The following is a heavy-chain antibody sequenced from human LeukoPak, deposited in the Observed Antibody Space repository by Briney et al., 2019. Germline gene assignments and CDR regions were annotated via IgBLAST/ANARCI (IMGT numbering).Heavy chain of an antibody. CDR1: GVSISNHY. CDR2: TYYTGNT. Sequence: SETLSLTCTVSGVSISNHYSSWIRQPPGKGLEWIGYTYYTGNTNYNPSLKSRVTISEDTSKNQVSLELSSVTAADTAVYYCVRHSRVVAFDYWGQGNLVTVSS. CDR3: VRHSRVVAFDY. J-gene: IGHJ4*02. D-gene: IGHD2-15*01. V-gene: IGHV4-59*08.